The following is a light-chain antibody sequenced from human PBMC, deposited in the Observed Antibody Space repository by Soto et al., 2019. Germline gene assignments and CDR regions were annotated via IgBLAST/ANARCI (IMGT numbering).Light chain of an antibody. Sequence: DIQMTQSPSTLSASVGDRVTITCRASQSISSWLAWYQQKPEKAPKLLIYKASTLESGVPSRFSGSGSGTEFTLTISSLQPDDFATYYCQQYNGYSQTFGQGTKVEIK. CDR3: QQYNGYSQT. CDR1: QSISSW. V-gene: IGKV1-5*03. CDR2: KAS. J-gene: IGKJ1*01.